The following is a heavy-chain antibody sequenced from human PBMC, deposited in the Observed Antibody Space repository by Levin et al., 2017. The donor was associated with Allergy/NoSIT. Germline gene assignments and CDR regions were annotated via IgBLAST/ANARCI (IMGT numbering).Heavy chain of an antibody. V-gene: IGHV4-38-2*02. CDR1: GYSISSGYY. Sequence: GSLRLSCAVSGYSISSGYYWGWIRQPPGKGLEWIGSIYHSGSTYYNPSLKSRVTISVDTSKNQFSLKLSSVTAADTAVYYCARDRGVTGTTGVYNWFDPWGQGTLVTVSS. D-gene: IGHD1-7*01. J-gene: IGHJ5*02. CDR2: IYHSGST. CDR3: ARDRGVTGTTGVYNWFDP.